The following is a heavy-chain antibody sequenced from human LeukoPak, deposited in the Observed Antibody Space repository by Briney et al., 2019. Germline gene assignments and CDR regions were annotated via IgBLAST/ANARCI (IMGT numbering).Heavy chain of an antibody. V-gene: IGHV5-51*01. D-gene: IGHD2-15*01. CDR2: IYPGDSDA. J-gene: IGHJ5*02. CDR3: ARVYCSGGSCYLYNWFDP. CDR1: GYSFTNYW. Sequence: GESLKISCKGSGYSFTNYWIGWVRQMPGKGLKWMGIIYPGDSDARYSPSFQGQVTISADKSISTAYLQWSSLKASDTAMYYCARVYCSGGSCYLYNWFDPWGQGTLVTVSS.